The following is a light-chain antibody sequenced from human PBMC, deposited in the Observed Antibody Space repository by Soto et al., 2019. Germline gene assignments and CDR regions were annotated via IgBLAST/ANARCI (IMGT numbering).Light chain of an antibody. CDR1: SGHSNNA. CDR2: LNSDGSH. CDR3: QTWDSAIGV. J-gene: IGLJ3*02. Sequence: QPVLTQSPSASASLGASVRLTCTLSSGHSNNAIAWHQQEPEKGPRFLMRLNSDGSHRKGDEIPDRFSGSSSGAERYLTISSLQSEDEADYYRQTWDSAIGVFGGGTKLTVL. V-gene: IGLV4-69*01.